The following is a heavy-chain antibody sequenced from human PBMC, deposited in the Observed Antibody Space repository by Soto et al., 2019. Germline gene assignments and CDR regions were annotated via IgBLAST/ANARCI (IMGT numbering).Heavy chain of an antibody. D-gene: IGHD3-16*01. CDR1: GFTFSRYW. V-gene: IGHV3-74*01. CDR3: ARDPHGGSFDY. J-gene: IGHJ4*02. CDR2: INVDGSSS. Sequence: PGGSLRLSCVGSGFTFSRYWMHWIRQAPGKGPVWVSLINVDGSSSSYVDAVKGRFTISRDNAKNMLYLQMNSVTVEDTAVYYCARDPHGGSFDYWGQGSLVTVSS.